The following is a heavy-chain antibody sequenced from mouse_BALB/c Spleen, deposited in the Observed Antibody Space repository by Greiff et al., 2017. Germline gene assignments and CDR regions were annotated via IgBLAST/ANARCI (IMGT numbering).Heavy chain of an antibody. Sequence: VQLQQSGPGLVQPSQCLSITCTVSGFSLTSYGVHWVRQSPGKGLEWLGVIWSGGSTDYNAAFITRLIISKDNSKNQVFFKMNSLQSNDTAIYYCASLYGNYGLAMDYWGQGTSVTVSS. CDR2: IWSGGST. D-gene: IGHD2-1*01. V-gene: IGHV2-2*03. J-gene: IGHJ4*01. CDR1: GFSLTSYG. CDR3: ASLYGNYGLAMDY.